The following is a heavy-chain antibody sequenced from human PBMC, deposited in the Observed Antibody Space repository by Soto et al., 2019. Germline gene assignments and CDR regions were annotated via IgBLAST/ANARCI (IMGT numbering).Heavy chain of an antibody. CDR1: GCSFVSQG. Sequence: PGVSMKICWKVAGCSFVSQGSSWVRKVTGKGQEWMGRIDLSESYTTYNPSFQGHVTFSADKSITTAYLQWRSLEASDTATYYCATQGLTTYYFGYWGQGTLVTVSS. J-gene: IGHJ4*02. CDR3: ATQGLTTYYFGY. CDR2: IDLSESYT. V-gene: IGHV5-10-1*01.